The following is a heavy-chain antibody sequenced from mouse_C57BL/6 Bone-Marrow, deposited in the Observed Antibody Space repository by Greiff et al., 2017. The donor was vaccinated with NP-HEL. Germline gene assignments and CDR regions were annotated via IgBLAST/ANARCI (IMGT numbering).Heavy chain of an antibody. CDR2: IWSGGST. V-gene: IGHV2-2*01. Sequence: QVQLQQSGPGLVQPSQSLSITCTVSGFSLTSYGVHWVRQSPGKGLEWLGVIWSGGSTDYNAAFISRLSISKDNSKSQVFFKMNSLQADDTAIYYCARNLRGVAWFAYWGQGTLVTVSA. J-gene: IGHJ3*01. CDR3: ARNLRGVAWFAY. CDR1: GFSLTSYG.